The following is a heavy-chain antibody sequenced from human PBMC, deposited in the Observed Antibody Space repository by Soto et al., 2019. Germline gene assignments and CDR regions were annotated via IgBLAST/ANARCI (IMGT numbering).Heavy chain of an antibody. J-gene: IGHJ6*02. V-gene: IGHV4-4*02. CDR2: IYHSGST. D-gene: IGHD6-13*01. CDR3: ASAAAGDYYYYCMDV. CDR1: GGSISSSNW. Sequence: QVQLQESGPGLVKPSGTLSRTCAVSGGSISSSNWWSWVRQPPGKGLEWIGEIYHSGSTNYNPSLKCRFTISVDKSKNQFSLKLSFVSAADTAVYYCASAAAGDYYYYCMDVWGQGTTVTVSS.